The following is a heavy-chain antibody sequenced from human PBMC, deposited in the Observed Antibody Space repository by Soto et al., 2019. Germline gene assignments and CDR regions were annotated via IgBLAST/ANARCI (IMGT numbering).Heavy chain of an antibody. Sequence: QAQLVQSGAEVKKPGASVKVSCKASGYTFTHYDINWVRQAPGQGLEWMGWMNPNSGNTGYAQKFQGRVTMTRDTSINTVFLELSSLRSEDTAVYYCAREGLEYSSATWFDLWGQGTLVTVSS. CDR2: MNPNSGNT. J-gene: IGHJ5*02. D-gene: IGHD6-6*01. CDR1: GYTFTHYD. V-gene: IGHV1-8*01. CDR3: AREGLEYSSATWFDL.